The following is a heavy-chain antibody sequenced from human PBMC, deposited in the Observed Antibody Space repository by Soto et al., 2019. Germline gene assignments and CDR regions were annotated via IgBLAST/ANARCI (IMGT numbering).Heavy chain of an antibody. CDR1: GFTFSGSA. V-gene: IGHV3-73*01. D-gene: IGHD3-10*01. CDR2: IRRKANSYAT. J-gene: IGHJ4*02. CDR3: TRSYYGSGSYYY. Sequence: GGSLRLSCAASGFTFSGSAMHWVRQASGKGLEWVGRIRRKANSYATAYAASVKGRFTISRDDSKNTAYLQMNSLKTEDTAVYCCTRSYYGSGSYYYWGQGTLVTVSS.